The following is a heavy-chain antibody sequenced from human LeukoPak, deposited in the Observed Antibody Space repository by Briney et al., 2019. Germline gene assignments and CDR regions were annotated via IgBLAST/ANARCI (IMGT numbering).Heavy chain of an antibody. D-gene: IGHD3-3*01. Sequence: GESLKISCKGVGYTFTNYWIGWVRQMPGKGLEWMAIIYPSNSDTRYSPSFQGQVTISADKSISTAYLQWSSLKASDTAMYYCARQYSLLNFYDYWGQGTLVTVSS. V-gene: IGHV5-51*01. CDR3: ARQYSLLNFYDY. CDR2: IYPSNSDT. J-gene: IGHJ4*02. CDR1: GYTFTNYW.